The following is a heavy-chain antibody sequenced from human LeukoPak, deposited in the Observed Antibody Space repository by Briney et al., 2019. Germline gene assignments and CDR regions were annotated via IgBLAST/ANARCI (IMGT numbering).Heavy chain of an antibody. CDR3: ARAGICSGGSCYSLAYDY. V-gene: IGHV3-21*06. CDR2: IRSSSTYM. CDR1: GFSFSKYG. D-gene: IGHD2-15*01. J-gene: IGHJ4*02. Sequence: GGSLRLSCAASGFSFSKYGMNWVRQAPGKGLEWVSSIRSSSTYMSYADSVKGRFTITRDNAKNSLYLQMNSLRGEDTAVYYCARAGICSGGSCYSLAYDYWGQGTLVTVSS.